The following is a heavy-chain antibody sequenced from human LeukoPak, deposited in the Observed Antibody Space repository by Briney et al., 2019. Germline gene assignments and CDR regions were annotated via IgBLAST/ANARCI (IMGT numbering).Heavy chain of an antibody. Sequence: SVKVSCKASGGTFSSYAISWVRQAPGQGLEWMGGIIPIFGTADYAQKFQGRVTITADESTSTAYMELSSLRSEDTAVYYCARDGHSYGSTGYNWFDPWGQGTLVTVSS. CDR2: IIPIFGTA. D-gene: IGHD5-18*01. J-gene: IGHJ5*02. V-gene: IGHV1-69*13. CDR3: ARDGHSYGSTGYNWFDP. CDR1: GGTFSSYA.